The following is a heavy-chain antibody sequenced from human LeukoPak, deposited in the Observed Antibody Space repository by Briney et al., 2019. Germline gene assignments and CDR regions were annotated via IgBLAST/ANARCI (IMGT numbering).Heavy chain of an antibody. D-gene: IGHD4/OR15-4a*01. CDR3: AKDSWVATKVPSPFDY. CDR2: IWYDGTNK. V-gene: IGHV3-30*02. Sequence: GGSLTLSCAASGFTFSSYGMHWVRQAPGKGLEWVSSIWYDGTNKYYADSVKGRFTISRDNSKKTLYLQMNSLRVEDTAVYYCAKDSWVATKVPSPFDYWGQGTLVTVSS. CDR1: GFTFSSYG. J-gene: IGHJ4*02.